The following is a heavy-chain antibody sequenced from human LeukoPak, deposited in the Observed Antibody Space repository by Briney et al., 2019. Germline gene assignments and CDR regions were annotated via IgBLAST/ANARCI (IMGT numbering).Heavy chain of an antibody. D-gene: IGHD5-18*01. Sequence: DPGGSLRLSCAASGFTFSSYSMNWVRQAPGKGLEWVSSISSSSTYIYYADSVKGRFTISRDNAKNSLYLQMNSLRAEDTAVYYCAKQDTSMDYFDYWGRGTLVSVSS. CDR3: AKQDTSMDYFDY. V-gene: IGHV3-21*01. J-gene: IGHJ4*02. CDR1: GFTFSSYS. CDR2: ISSSSTYI.